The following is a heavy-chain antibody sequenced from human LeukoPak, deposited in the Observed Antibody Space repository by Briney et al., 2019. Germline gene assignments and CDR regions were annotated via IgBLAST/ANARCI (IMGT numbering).Heavy chain of an antibody. CDR2: IYHSGST. CDR1: GYSISSGYY. CDR3: ARVGYYDSSGYDY. D-gene: IGHD3-22*01. Sequence: SETLSLTCTVSGYSISSGYYWGWIRQPPGKGLEWIGTIYHSGSTYYNPSLKSRVTMSADTSRNQFSLKLNSVTAADTAVYYCARVGYYDSSGYDYWGQGTLVTVSS. V-gene: IGHV4-38-2*02. J-gene: IGHJ4*02.